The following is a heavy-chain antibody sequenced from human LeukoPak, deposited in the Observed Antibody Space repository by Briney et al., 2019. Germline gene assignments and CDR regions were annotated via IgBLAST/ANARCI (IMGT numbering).Heavy chain of an antibody. D-gene: IGHD1-1*01. V-gene: IGHV1-18*01. CDR3: ARDFSNFSYGTWFDP. CDR1: GYTFTRYG. J-gene: IGHJ5*02. CDR2: ISTYNGKT. Sequence: APVKVSCKASGYTFTRYGITWVRQAPGQGLEWMGWISTYNGKTNYAQKVQDRVTMTTDTSTSTVYMELRSLRSDDTALYFCARDFSNFSYGTWFDPWGQGTLVTVSS.